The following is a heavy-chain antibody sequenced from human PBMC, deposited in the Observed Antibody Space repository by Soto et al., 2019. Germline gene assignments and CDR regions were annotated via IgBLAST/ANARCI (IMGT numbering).Heavy chain of an antibody. CDR2: INSDASHT. CDR3: VRVPTDYYDSSGHVDY. Sequence: GGSLRLSCAASGFTFSTYWMHWIRQVPGKGLEWVSRINSDASHTYYADSVKGRFTISRDNAKNTLHLEMKSLRAEDTAVYYCVRVPTDYYDSSGHVDYWGQGTLVTVSS. CDR1: GFTFSTYW. V-gene: IGHV3-74*01. J-gene: IGHJ4*02. D-gene: IGHD3-22*01.